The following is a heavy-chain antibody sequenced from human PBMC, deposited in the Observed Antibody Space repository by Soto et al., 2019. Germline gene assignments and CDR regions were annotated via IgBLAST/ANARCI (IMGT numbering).Heavy chain of an antibody. CDR2: ISYDGSNK. D-gene: IGHD3-3*01. Sequence: SGGSLRLSCAASGFTFSNYGMHWVRQAPGKGLEWVAVISYDGSNKYYADSVKGRFTISRDNSKNTLYLQLNSLRAEDTAVYYCARDKRDLRFLEWSYYFDYWGQ. J-gene: IGHJ4*02. CDR1: GFTFSNYG. V-gene: IGHV3-30*03. CDR3: ARDKRDLRFLEWSYYFDY.